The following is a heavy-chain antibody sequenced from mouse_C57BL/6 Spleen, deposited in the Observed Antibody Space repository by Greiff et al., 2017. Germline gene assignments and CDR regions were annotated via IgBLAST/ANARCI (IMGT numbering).Heavy chain of an antibody. CDR1: GYTFTDYN. V-gene: IGHV1-18*01. Sequence: VQLQQSGPELVKPGASVKIPCKASGYTFTDYNMDWVKQSHGKSLEWIGDINPNNGGTIYNQKFKGKATLTVDKSSSTAYMELRSLTSEDTAVYYCARSPLLLRGFDYWGQGTTLTVSS. J-gene: IGHJ2*01. CDR3: ARSPLLLRGFDY. CDR2: INPNNGGT. D-gene: IGHD1-1*01.